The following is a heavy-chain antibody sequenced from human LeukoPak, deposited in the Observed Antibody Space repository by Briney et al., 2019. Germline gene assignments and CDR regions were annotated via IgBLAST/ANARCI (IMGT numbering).Heavy chain of an antibody. V-gene: IGHV1-2*02. D-gene: IGHD4-17*01. J-gene: IGHJ4*02. CDR3: ARERSDGEYVGETFDY. CDR2: INPNSGGT. CDR1: GYTFTGYY. Sequence: GASVKVSCKASGYTFTGYYMHWVRQAPGQGLEWMGWINPNSGGTNYAQKFQGRVTMTRDTSISTAYMELSRLRSDDTAVYYCARERSDGEYVGETFDYWGQGTLVTVSS.